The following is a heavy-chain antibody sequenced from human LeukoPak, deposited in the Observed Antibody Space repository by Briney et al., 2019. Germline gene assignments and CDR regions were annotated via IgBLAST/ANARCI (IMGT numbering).Heavy chain of an antibody. Sequence: ASVKVSCKASGYTFTGYYMHWVRQAPGQGLEWMGWINPNSGGTNYAQKFQGRVTMTRGTSISTAYMELSRLRSDDTAVYYCARPEGRWLQLRYWGQGTLVTVSS. CDR1: GYTFTGYY. V-gene: IGHV1-2*02. D-gene: IGHD5-24*01. CDR2: INPNSGGT. J-gene: IGHJ4*02. CDR3: ARPEGRWLQLRY.